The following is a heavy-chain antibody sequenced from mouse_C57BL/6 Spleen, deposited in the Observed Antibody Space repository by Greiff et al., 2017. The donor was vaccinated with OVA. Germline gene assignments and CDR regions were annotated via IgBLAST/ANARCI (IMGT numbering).Heavy chain of an antibody. J-gene: IGHJ1*03. D-gene: IGHD2-3*01. CDR1: GYAFSSYW. CDR3: ARDDGYYVKYFDV. CDR2: IYPGDGDT. V-gene: IGHV1-80*01. Sequence: VKLMESGAELVKPGASVKISCKASGYAFSSYWMNWVKQRPGKGLEWIGQIYPGDGDTNYNGKFKGKATLTADKSSSTAYMQLSSLTSEDSAVYFCARDDGYYVKYFDVWGTGTTVTVSS.